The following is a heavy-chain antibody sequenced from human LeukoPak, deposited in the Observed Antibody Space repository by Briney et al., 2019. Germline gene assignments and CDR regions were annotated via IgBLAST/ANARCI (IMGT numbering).Heavy chain of an antibody. CDR2: INPDGSEV. CDR3: ARDRGYTSFDY. D-gene: IGHD5-18*01. V-gene: IGHV3-7*01. J-gene: IGHJ4*02. CDR1: GFSFSNSW. Sequence: GGSLRLSCAAYGFSFSNSWMTWVRQAPGKDLEWVASINPDGSEVSYVGSVKGRFTISRDNAKNSVYLQVSSLRAEETGVFYCARDRGYTSFDYWGQGALVAVSS.